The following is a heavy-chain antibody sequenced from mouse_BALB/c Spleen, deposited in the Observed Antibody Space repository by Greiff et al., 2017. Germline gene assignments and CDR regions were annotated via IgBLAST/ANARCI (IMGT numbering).Heavy chain of an antibody. CDR1: GFTFSSYA. CDR3: ARVHYSFDY. J-gene: IGHJ2*01. V-gene: IGHV5-9-4*01. CDR2: ISSGGSYT. Sequence: DVQLVESGGGLVKPGGSLKLSCAASGFTFSSYAMSWVRQSPEKRLEWVAEISSGGSYTYYPDTVTGRFTISRDNAKNTLYLEMSSLRSEDTAMYYCARVHYSFDYWGQGTTLTVSS.